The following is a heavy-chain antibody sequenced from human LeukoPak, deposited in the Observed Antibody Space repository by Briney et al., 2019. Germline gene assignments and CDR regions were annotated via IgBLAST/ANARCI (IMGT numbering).Heavy chain of an antibody. J-gene: IGHJ4*02. D-gene: IGHD3-10*01. V-gene: IGHV3-30*04. Sequence: GRSLRLSCAASGFTFRSYAMHWVRQAPGKGLEWVAVISYDGSNKYYADSVKGRFTISRDNAKNSLYLQMNSPRAEDTALYYCAKGSYGSGSYSDYWGQGTLVTVSS. CDR3: AKGSYGSGSYSDY. CDR2: ISYDGSNK. CDR1: GFTFRSYA.